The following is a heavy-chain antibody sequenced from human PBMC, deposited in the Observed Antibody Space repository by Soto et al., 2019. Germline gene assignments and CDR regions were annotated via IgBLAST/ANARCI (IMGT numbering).Heavy chain of an antibody. D-gene: IGHD3-22*01. V-gene: IGHV4-4*07. CDR3: ARDYYDSSGYYNPIDY. J-gene: IGHJ4*02. Sequence: PSYTLYNSRTVSGESINSYFWSWIRNHPGKGLEWIGRIYTSGSTNYNPSLKSRVTMSVDTSKNQFSLKLSSVTAADTAVYDCARDYYDSSGYYNPIDYWGQGPRVT. CDR2: IYTSGST. CDR1: GESINSYF.